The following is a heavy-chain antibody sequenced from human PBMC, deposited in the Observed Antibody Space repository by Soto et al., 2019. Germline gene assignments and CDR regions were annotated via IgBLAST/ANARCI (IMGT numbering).Heavy chain of an antibody. Sequence: GESLKISCKGSGYSFTSYWISWVRQMPGKGLEWMGRIDPSDSYTNYSPSFQGHVTISADKSISTAYLQWSSLKASDTAMYYCARHPRYGSGSYYDSAPGYYYYGMDVWGQGTTVTVSS. J-gene: IGHJ6*02. V-gene: IGHV5-10-1*01. D-gene: IGHD3-10*01. CDR1: GYSFTSYW. CDR3: ARHPRYGSGSYYDSAPGYYYYGMDV. CDR2: IDPSDSYT.